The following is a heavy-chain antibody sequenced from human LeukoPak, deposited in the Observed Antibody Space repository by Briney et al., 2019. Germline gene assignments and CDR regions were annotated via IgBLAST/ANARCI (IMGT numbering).Heavy chain of an antibody. CDR3: ARRFYGAGSHSFDI. J-gene: IGHJ3*02. D-gene: IGHD3-10*01. CDR2: ITRTI. CDR1: GFTFSDYY. V-gene: IGHV3-11*01. Sequence: GGSLTLSCAASGFTFSDYYMSWIRQAPGKGLEWISYITRTIYYTDSVNGRFSISRDNAKNSLYLQMNSLRAEDTAVYFCARRFYGAGSHSFDIWGQGTMVTVSS.